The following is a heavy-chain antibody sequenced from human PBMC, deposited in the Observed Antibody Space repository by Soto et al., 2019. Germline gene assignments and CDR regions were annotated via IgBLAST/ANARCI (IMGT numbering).Heavy chain of an antibody. CDR2: IYYSGST. CDR1: GGSISSYY. V-gene: IGHV4-59*01. Sequence: SETLSLTCTVSGGSISSYYWSWIRQPPGKGLEWIGYIYYSGSTNYNPSLKSRVTISVDTSKNQFSLKLSSVTAADTAVYYCARELDYGMDVWGQGTTVTVSS. D-gene: IGHD1-1*01. J-gene: IGHJ6*02. CDR3: ARELDYGMDV.